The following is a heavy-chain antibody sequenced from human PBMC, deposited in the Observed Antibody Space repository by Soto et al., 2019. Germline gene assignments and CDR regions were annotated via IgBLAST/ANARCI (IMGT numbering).Heavy chain of an antibody. CDR2: IYYSGST. J-gene: IGHJ4*02. CDR3: ARVRVCGGSCYFFDY. V-gene: IGHV4-61*01. D-gene: IGHD2-15*01. CDR1: GFSVSSGSYY. Sequence: SETLSLTCTVSGFSVSSGSYYWIWIRQPPGKGLEWIGYIYYSGSTNYNPSLKSRVTISVDTSKNQFSLKLSSVTAADTAVYYCARVRVCGGSCYFFDYWGQGTLVTVSS.